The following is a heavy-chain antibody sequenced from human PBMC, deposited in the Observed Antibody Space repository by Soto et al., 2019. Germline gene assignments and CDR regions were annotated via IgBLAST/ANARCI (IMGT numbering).Heavy chain of an antibody. CDR3: ARDRGIIVFWGVIHYCYLMAV. Sequence: GGSLRLSCTASGFTVSNNDMTWVRQAPGKGLEWVSLIYSGGSTYYADSVKGRSTISRDNSKNTLYLQMGSLRAEDMAVYYCARDRGIIVFWGVIHYCYLMAVSAQGTTVTVSS. CDR1: GFTVSNND. CDR2: IYSGGST. J-gene: IGHJ6*02. V-gene: IGHV3-66*01. D-gene: IGHD3-16*02.